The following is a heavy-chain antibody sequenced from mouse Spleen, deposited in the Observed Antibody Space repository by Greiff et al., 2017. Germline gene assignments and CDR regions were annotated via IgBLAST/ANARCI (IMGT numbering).Heavy chain of an antibody. CDR2: ISSGGSYT. V-gene: IGHV5-9-1*01. Sequence: DVKLVESGGGLVKPGGSLKLSCAASGFTFSSYAMSWVRQTPEKRLEWVATISSGGSYTYYPDSVKGRFTISRDNAKNTLYLQMSSLRSEDTAMYYCARKDWGIDYWGQGTTLTVSS. J-gene: IGHJ2*01. CDR3: ARKDWGIDY. CDR1: GFTFSSYA.